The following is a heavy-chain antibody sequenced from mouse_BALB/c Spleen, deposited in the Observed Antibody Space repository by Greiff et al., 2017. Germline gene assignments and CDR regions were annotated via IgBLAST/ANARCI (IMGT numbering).Heavy chain of an antibody. Sequence: EVKVVESGGGLVKPGGSLKLSCAASGFTFSSYAMSWVRQSPEKRLEWVAEISSGGSYTYYPDTVTGRFTISRDNAKNTLYLEMTSLRSEDTAMYYCARHYYGSSPLDYWGQGTTLTVSS. J-gene: IGHJ2*01. CDR3: ARHYYGSSPLDY. V-gene: IGHV5-9-4*01. CDR2: ISSGGSYT. D-gene: IGHD1-1*01. CDR1: GFTFSSYA.